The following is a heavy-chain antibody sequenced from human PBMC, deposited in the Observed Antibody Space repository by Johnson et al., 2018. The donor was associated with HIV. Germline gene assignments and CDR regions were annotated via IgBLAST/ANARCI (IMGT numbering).Heavy chain of an antibody. CDR1: GFTFSDYY. J-gene: IGHJ3*02. Sequence: QMQLVESGGGLVKPGGSLTVSCAGSGFTFSDYYVTWIRQAPGKGLAWVSYISSSGTTKNYADSVRGRFTISRDNVKNLVYLQMNSLRTEDTAVYYCARPAGKMILVVDDSFHIWGQGTMVTVSS. CDR2: ISSSGTTK. V-gene: IGHV3-11*04. D-gene: IGHD2-21*01. CDR3: ARPAGKMILVVDDSFHI.